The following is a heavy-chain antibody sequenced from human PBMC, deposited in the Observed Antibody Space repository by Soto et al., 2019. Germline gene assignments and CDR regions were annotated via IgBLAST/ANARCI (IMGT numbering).Heavy chain of an antibody. J-gene: IGHJ6*02. V-gene: IGHV4-4*02. CDR1: GASISSNKPW. CDR3: PRAVYCTTDNCWDDFYYYNTDV. D-gene: IGHD2-8*01. Sequence: SLTSVVSGASISSNKPWWAWVREPPGKGLEGIGEIYPTGGVNYMSSLRGRITMSVDKTNNQFSLKLTPMPAADTATYYCPRAVYCTTDNCWDDFYYYNTDVWGQGTTV. CDR2: IYPTGGV.